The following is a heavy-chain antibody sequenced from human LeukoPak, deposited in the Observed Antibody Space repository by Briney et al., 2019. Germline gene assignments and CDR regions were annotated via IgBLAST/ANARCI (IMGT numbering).Heavy chain of an antibody. CDR2: IYSGGST. V-gene: IGHV3-53*01. CDR1: GFTVSSNY. CDR3: ARDSLRSHGMDV. Sequence: EGSLRLSCAASGFTVSSNYMSWVRQAPGKGLEWVSVIYSGGSTYYADSVKGRFTISRDNSKNTLYLQMNSLRAEDAAVYYCARDSLRSHGMDVWGKGTTVTVSS. D-gene: IGHD1-26*01. J-gene: IGHJ6*04.